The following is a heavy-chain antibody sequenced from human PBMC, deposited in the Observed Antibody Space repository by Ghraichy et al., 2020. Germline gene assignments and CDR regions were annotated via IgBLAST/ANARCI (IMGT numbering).Heavy chain of an antibody. CDR3: AKDLRIGEPLSSSGPDYYYYGMDV. CDR2: ISGSGGST. J-gene: IGHJ6*02. Sequence: GGSLRLSCAASGFTFSSYAMSWVRQAPGKGLEWVSAISGSGGSTYYADSVKGRFTISRDNSKNTLYLQMNSLRAEDTAVYYCAKDLRIGEPLSSSGPDYYYYGMDVWGQGTTVTVSS. V-gene: IGHV3-23*01. CDR1: GFTFSSYA. D-gene: IGHD3-3*01.